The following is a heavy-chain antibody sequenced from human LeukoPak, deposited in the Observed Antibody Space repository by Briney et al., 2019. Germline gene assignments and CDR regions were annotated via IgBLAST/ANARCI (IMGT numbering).Heavy chain of an antibody. V-gene: IGHV3-30*14. Sequence: GGSLRLSCAASGFTFSSYAMHWVRQAPGKGLEWVAVISYDGSNKYYADSVKGRFTISRDNSKNTLYLQMNSLRAEDTAVYYCASIHYWGQGTLVTVSS. D-gene: IGHD5-18*01. CDR2: ISYDGSNK. J-gene: IGHJ4*02. CDR1: GFTFSSYA. CDR3: ASIHY.